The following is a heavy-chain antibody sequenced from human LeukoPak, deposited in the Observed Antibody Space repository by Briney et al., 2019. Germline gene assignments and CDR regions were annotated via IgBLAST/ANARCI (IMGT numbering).Heavy chain of an antibody. CDR2: IIPIFGTA. Sequence: GSSVKVSCKASGGTFSSYAISWVRQAPGQGLEWMGRIIPIFGTANYAQKFQGRVTITTDESTSTAYMELSSLRSEDTAGYYCASRSAVGATGIGDYWGQGTLVTVSS. D-gene: IGHD1-26*01. CDR3: ASRSAVGATGIGDY. CDR1: GGTFSSYA. J-gene: IGHJ4*02. V-gene: IGHV1-69*05.